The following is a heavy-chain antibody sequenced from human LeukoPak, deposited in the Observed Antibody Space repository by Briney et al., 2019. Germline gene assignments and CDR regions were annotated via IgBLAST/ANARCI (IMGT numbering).Heavy chain of an antibody. CDR1: GFTFRTYS. V-gene: IGHV3-48*01. CDR2: ISSSSSTI. Sequence: PGGSPRLSCAASGFTFRTYSMNWVRQAPGKGLEWVSYISSSSSTIHYADSVRGRFTISRDNAKNSLYLQMYSLRAEDTAVYYCARGFELITFGGAIGKLNWFDSWGQGTLVTVSS. J-gene: IGHJ5*01. CDR3: ARGFELITFGGAIGKLNWFDS. D-gene: IGHD3-16*02.